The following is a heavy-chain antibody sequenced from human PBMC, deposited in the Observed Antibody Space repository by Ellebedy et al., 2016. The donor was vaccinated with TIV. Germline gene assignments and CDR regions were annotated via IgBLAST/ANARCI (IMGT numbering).Heavy chain of an antibody. CDR2: IFYTGIT. V-gene: IGHV4-59*08. J-gene: IGHJ4*02. D-gene: IGHD6-19*01. CDR3: ARQLIPVAVVDS. CDR1: SGSVRSYY. Sequence: SETLSLXXTVPSGSVRSYYWTWIRQPPGRGLGWIGYIFYTGITNYHPSLMSRATISIDVSKSEVSLKLTSVTAADTGMYYCARQLIPVAVVDSWGPGTRVTVSS.